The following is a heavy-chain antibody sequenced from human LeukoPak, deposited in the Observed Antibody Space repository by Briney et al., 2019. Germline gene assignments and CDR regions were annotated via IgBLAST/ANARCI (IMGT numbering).Heavy chain of an antibody. CDR2: IGGSGVDT. CDR3: GRHPNGNYMGAFDF. J-gene: IGHJ3*01. V-gene: IGHV3-23*01. CDR1: GFTFIDYA. D-gene: IGHD4-17*01. Sequence: GGSLRLSCTAPGFTFIDYALNWVRQAPGKGLEWVSSIGGSGVDTRYADSVRGRFTISRHNSRNTLYLTMDSLRAEDTAAYFCGRHPNGNYMGAFDFWGQGTLVTVSS.